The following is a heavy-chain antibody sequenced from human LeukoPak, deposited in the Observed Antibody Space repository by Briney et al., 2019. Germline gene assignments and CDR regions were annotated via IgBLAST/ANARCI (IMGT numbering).Heavy chain of an antibody. D-gene: IGHD6-19*01. CDR3: ARDLTSYSSFNY. CDR2: ITAYEGNT. Sequence: ASVKVSCKASGYTFTSYAISWVRQAPGQGLEWLGWITAYEGNTNYAQKLQGRATMTMDTSTNTFYMELRSLRSDDTAVYYCARDLTSYSSFNYWGQGTLVTVSS. V-gene: IGHV1-18*01. J-gene: IGHJ4*02. CDR1: GYTFTSYA.